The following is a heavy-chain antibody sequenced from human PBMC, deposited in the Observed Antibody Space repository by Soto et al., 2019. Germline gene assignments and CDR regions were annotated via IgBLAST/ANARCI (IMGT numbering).Heavy chain of an antibody. V-gene: IGHV4-30-2*01. J-gene: IGHJ3*02. CDR1: GGSISSGTYS. CDR2: IFHSGHT. CDR3: VRDGDYYDSAGYWTI. D-gene: IGHD3-22*01. Sequence: QLQLQESGSGLVKPSQTLSLTCAVSGGSISSGTYSWSWIRQPPGEGLEWIGYIFHSGHTYYNPSLKSRVTISIDTSKNQFSLKLSSVTAADTAVYYCVRDGDYYDSAGYWTIWGQGTMVTVSS.